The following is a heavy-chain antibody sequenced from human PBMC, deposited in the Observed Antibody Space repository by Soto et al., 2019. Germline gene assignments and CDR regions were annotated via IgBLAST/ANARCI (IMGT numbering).Heavy chain of an antibody. CDR1: GFTFSSYW. V-gene: IGHV3-7*01. J-gene: IGHJ6*03. CDR3: ARDNGREYSGYDQEIYYYYYMDV. D-gene: IGHD5-12*01. Sequence: GSLRLSCAASGFTFSSYWMSWVRQAPGKGLEWVANIKQDGSEKYYVDSVKGRFTISRDNAKNSLYLQMNSLRAEDTAVYYCARDNGREYSGYDQEIYYYYYMDVWGKGTTVTVSS. CDR2: IKQDGSEK.